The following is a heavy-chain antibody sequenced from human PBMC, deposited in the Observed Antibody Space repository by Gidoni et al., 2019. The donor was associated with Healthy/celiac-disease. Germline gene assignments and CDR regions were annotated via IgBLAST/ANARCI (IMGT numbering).Heavy chain of an antibody. Sequence: QVQLQQWGAGLLTPSETLSLTCAVYGGSFSGYYWSWIRQPPGKGLEWIGEINHSGSTNYNPSLKSRVTISVDTSKNQSSLKLSSVTAADTAVYYCARLRRRSGYYDYCGQGTLVTVSS. J-gene: IGHJ4*02. CDR2: INHSGST. CDR1: GGSFSGYY. D-gene: IGHD3-3*01. V-gene: IGHV4-34*01. CDR3: ARLRRRSGYYDY.